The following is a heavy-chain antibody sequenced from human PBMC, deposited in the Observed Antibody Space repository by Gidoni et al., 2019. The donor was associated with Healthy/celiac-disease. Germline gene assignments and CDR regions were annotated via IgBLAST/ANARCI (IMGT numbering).Heavy chain of an antibody. Sequence: QLQLQESGPGLLKPSATLSLSCTVAGGTISSSTYYWGWILQPQGKGLEWIGRIDYSGSNYYNQALKSRVTISVDTSKNQFSLRLSSVTAADTAVYYCANTVTGYFQHWGQGTPVTVSS. CDR2: IDYSGSN. V-gene: IGHV4-39*01. CDR1: GGTISSSTYY. CDR3: ANTVTGYFQH. D-gene: IGHD4-17*01. J-gene: IGHJ1*01.